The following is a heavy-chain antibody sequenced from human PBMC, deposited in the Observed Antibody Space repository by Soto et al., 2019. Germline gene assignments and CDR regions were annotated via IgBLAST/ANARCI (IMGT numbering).Heavy chain of an antibody. CDR3: ASEAVYCSCGSFRYAFDI. V-gene: IGHV4-34*01. Sequence: PSETLSLTCAVYGGSFSGYYWIWIRQPPGKGLEWIGEINHSGSTNYNPSLKSRVTISVDTSKNQFSLKLSSVTAADTAVYYCASEAVYCSCGSFRYAFDIWGQGTMVT. J-gene: IGHJ3*02. D-gene: IGHD2-15*01. CDR1: GGSFSGYY. CDR2: INHSGST.